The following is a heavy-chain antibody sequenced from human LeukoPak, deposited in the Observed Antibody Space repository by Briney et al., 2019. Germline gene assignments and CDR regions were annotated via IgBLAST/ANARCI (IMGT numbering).Heavy chain of an antibody. J-gene: IGHJ6*02. D-gene: IGHD3-22*01. CDR2: INHSGST. CDR1: GGSFSGYY. Sequence: SETLSLTCAVYGGSFSGYYWSWIRQPPGRGLEWIGEINHSGSTNYNPSLKSRVTISVDTSKNQFSLKLTSVTAADTAVYYCARPGMLDSSAYYPYYYYYYAMDVWGQGTTVTVSS. CDR3: ARPGMLDSSAYYPYYYYYYAMDV. V-gene: IGHV4-34*01.